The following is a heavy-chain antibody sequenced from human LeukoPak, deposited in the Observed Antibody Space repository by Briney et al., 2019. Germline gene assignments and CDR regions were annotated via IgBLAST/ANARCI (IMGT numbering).Heavy chain of an antibody. CDR1: GYSFTSYW. CDR3: ARHGHSSSLWFGYNWFDP. Sequence: GESLKISCKGPGYSFTSYWIGWVRQMPGKGLEWMGIIYPGDSDTRYSPSLQGQVTISADKSISTAYLQWSSLKASDTAMYYCARHGHSSSLWFGYNWFDPWGQGTLVTVSS. J-gene: IGHJ5*02. CDR2: IYPGDSDT. V-gene: IGHV5-51*01. D-gene: IGHD6-13*01.